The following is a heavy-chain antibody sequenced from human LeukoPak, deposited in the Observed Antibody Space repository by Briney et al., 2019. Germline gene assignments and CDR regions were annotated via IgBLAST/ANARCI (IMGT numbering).Heavy chain of an antibody. V-gene: IGHV3-7*01. CDR1: GFTLSSYW. D-gene: IGHD6-19*01. Sequence: GGSLRLSCAASGFTLSSYWMSWVRQAPGKGLEWVANIKQDGSEKYYVDSVKGRFTISRDNAKNSLYLQMNSLRAEDTAVYYCARDLVEHSSGWYWEHWFDPWGQGTLVTVSS. J-gene: IGHJ5*02. CDR3: ARDLVEHSSGWYWEHWFDP. CDR2: IKQDGSEK.